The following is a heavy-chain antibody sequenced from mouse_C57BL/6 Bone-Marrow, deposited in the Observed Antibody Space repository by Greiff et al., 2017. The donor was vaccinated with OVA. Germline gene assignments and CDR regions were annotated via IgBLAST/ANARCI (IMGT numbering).Heavy chain of an antibody. CDR2: IYPGDGDT. D-gene: IGHD2-4*01. J-gene: IGHJ2*01. V-gene: IGHV1-82*01. CDR1: GYAFSSSW. Sequence: VKLQQSGPELVKPGASVKISCKASGYAFSSSWMNWVKQRPGKGLEWIGRIYPGDGDTNYNGKFKGKATLTADKSSSTAYMQLSSLTSEDSAVYFCARNGYDYGEDYWGQGTTLTVSS. CDR3: ARNGYDYGEDY.